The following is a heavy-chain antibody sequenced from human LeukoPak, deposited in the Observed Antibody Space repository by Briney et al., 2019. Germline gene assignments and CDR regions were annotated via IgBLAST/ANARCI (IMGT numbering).Heavy chain of an antibody. CDR1: GFTFSNYG. D-gene: IGHD3-10*01. CDR3: ARDALTGYLDH. CDR2: IWYDGSKA. V-gene: IGHV3-33*01. J-gene: IGHJ4*02. Sequence: PGRSLRLSCAASGFTFSNYGMQWARQAPGKGLQWVAVIWYDGSKANYADSVKGRFTISRDSSMNTLFLQMDSLRAEDTAVYYCARDALTGYLDHWGQGTLVTVSS.